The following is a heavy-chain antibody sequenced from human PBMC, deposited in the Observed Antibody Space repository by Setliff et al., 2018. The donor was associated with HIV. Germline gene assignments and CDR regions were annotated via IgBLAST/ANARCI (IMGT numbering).Heavy chain of an antibody. V-gene: IGHV3-11*04. CDR1: GFTFSDYY. CDR3: VRGWSWFDP. Sequence: GGSLRLSCAASGFTFSDYYMSWIRQAPGKGLEWFAYISGSGTTIKYADSVRGRFTVSRDDAKNSLYLQMSSLTVGDTGVYYCVRGWSWFDPWGQGTLVTVSS. J-gene: IGHJ5*02. CDR2: ISGSGTTI.